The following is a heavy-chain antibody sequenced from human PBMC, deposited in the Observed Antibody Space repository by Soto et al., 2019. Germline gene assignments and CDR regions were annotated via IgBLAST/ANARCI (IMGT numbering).Heavy chain of an antibody. Sequence: QVQLQESGPGLVKPSETLSLTCVVSGGSLSSYYWSWIRQPPGKGLEWIGYIYYSGSTNYNPSLKXRVTISVDTSKNQFSLKLSSVTAADTAVYYCARTWGSTSDFWGRGTLVTVSS. J-gene: IGHJ4*02. CDR2: IYYSGST. CDR3: ARTWGSTSDF. CDR1: GGSLSSYY. D-gene: IGHD3-16*01. V-gene: IGHV4-59*01.